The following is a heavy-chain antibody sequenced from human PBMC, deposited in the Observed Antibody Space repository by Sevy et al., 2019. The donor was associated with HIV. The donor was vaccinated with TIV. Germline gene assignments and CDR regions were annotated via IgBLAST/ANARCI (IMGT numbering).Heavy chain of an antibody. CDR1: GFTVSSNY. CDR2: IYSGGST. Sequence: GGSLRLSCAASGFTVSSNYMNWVRQAPGKGLEWVSIIYSGGSTYYADAVNGRFTISRDNSKNTLYLQMNSLRAEDTAVYYCARVGFDSSGSYNRGGYFDYWGQGTLVSVSS. D-gene: IGHD3-22*01. V-gene: IGHV3-53*01. J-gene: IGHJ4*02. CDR3: ARVGFDSSGSYNRGGYFDY.